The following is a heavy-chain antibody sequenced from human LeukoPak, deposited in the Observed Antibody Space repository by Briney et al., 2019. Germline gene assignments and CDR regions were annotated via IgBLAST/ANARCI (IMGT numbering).Heavy chain of an antibody. CDR1: GFTLSNYD. J-gene: IGHJ5*02. CDR3: ARADCSSSTCYLRRSWFDP. Sequence: GGSLRLSCAASGFTLSNYDMNWVRQAPGKGLEWVSSISTSSRYIYYKDSVRGRFTISRYDAKNSLYLEMNSLRAEDTAVYYCARADCSSSTCYLRRSWFDPWGQGTLVTVSS. V-gene: IGHV3-21*01. CDR2: ISTSSRYI. D-gene: IGHD2-2*01.